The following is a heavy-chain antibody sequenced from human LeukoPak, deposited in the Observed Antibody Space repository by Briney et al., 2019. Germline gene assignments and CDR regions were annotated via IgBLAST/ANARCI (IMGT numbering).Heavy chain of an antibody. CDR3: ARGDKQLVFNRRTGGIDP. CDR2: ISGSGGST. V-gene: IGHV3-23*01. Sequence: GGSLRLSCAASGFTFSSYAMSWVRQAPGKGLEWVSAISGSGGSTYYADSVKGRFTISRDNSKNTLYLQMNSLRAEDTALYYCARGDKQLVFNRRTGGIDPWGQGTLVTVSS. CDR1: GFTFSSYA. J-gene: IGHJ5*02. D-gene: IGHD6-13*01.